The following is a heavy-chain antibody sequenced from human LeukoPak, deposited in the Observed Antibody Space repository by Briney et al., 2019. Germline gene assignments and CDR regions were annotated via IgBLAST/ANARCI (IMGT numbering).Heavy chain of an antibody. CDR1: GGAISPYY. D-gene: IGHD2-15*01. Sequence: SETLSLTCTVSGGAISPYYWSWIRQPPGKGLEWIASISYSGNTDYNPSLQSRVTISVDTSKNQFSLRLNSVTAAGTAVYYCTRHPLGRYYCSGGSCYSDYWGQGTLVTVSS. CDR2: ISYSGNT. V-gene: IGHV4-59*08. CDR3: TRHPLGRYYCSGGSCYSDY. J-gene: IGHJ4*02.